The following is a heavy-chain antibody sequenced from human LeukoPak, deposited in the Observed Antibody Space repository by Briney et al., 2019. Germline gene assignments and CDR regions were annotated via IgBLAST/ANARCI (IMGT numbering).Heavy chain of an antibody. CDR3: ARGHGYDIGGAY. Sequence: GASVKVSCKASGYTFTGYYMHWVRQAPGQGLEWMGWINPNSGGTNYAQKFQGRVTMTRDTSISTAYMELSSLRSEDTAVYYCARGHGYDIGGAYWGQGTLVTVSS. D-gene: IGHD5-12*01. CDR1: GYTFTGYY. CDR2: INPNSGGT. J-gene: IGHJ4*02. V-gene: IGHV1-2*02.